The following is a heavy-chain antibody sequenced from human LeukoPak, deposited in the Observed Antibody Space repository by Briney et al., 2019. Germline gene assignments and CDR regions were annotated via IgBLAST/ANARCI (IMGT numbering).Heavy chain of an antibody. Sequence: PGGSLRLSCAASGFTFSNAWMSWVRQAPGKGLEWVSVISGSGGNTYYADSVKGRFTSSRDNSKNTLYLQMNSLRGEDTAVYYCAKSEAFLGYGSGSYYNPDYWGQGNLVTVSS. V-gene: IGHV3-23*01. J-gene: IGHJ4*02. CDR1: GFTFSNAW. CDR3: AKSEAFLGYGSGSYYNPDY. CDR2: ISGSGGNT. D-gene: IGHD3-10*01.